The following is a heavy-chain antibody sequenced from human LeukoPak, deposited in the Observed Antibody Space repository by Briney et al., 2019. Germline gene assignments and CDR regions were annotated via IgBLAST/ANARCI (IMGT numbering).Heavy chain of an antibody. CDR3: ARGIVVVPPSPYYFDY. CDR2: IIPIFGTA. J-gene: IGHJ4*02. CDR1: GGTFSSYA. D-gene: IGHD2-2*01. Sequence: SVKVSCKASGGTFSSYAISWVRQAPGQGLEWMGGIIPIFGTANYAQKFQGRVTITADESTSTAYMELSSLRSEDTAVYYCARGIVVVPPSPYYFDYWGQGTLVAVSS. V-gene: IGHV1-69*01.